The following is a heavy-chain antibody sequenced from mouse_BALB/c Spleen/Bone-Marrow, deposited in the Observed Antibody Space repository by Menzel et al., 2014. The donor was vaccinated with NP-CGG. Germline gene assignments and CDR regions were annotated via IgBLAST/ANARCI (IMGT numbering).Heavy chain of an antibody. J-gene: IGHJ1*01. CDR3: ARDRRGLRYFDV. CDR1: GFSLTGYG. Sequence: VMLVESGPGLVAPSQSLSITCTVSGFSLTGYGVNWVRQPPGKGLEWLGKIWGDGSTDYNSPPKSRLSIIKDNSKSQVFLKMNSLQTDDTARYYCARDRRGLRYFDVWGAGTTVTVSS. D-gene: IGHD2-13*01. V-gene: IGHV2-6-7*01. CDR2: IWGDGST.